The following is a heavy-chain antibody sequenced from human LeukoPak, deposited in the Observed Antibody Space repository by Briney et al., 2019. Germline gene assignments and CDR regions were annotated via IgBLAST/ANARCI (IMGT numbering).Heavy chain of an antibody. J-gene: IGHJ5*02. V-gene: IGHV3-21*01. CDR3: ARDPHGYKSGYGWFDP. D-gene: IGHD5-18*01. Sequence: GGSLRLSCAASGFTFSSFSMNWVRKAPGKGLEWVSSISSSSDYIHYADSVKGRFTISRDNAKNSLYLQMNSLRAEDTAVYYCARDPHGYKSGYGWFDPWGQGTLVTVSS. CDR1: GFTFSSFS. CDR2: ISSSSDYI.